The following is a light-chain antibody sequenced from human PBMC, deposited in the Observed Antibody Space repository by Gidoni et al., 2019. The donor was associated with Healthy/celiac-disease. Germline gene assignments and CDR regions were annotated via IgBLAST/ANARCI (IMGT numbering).Light chain of an antibody. CDR3: QQYGSSPT. Sequence: EIVLMQAPGTMSLSPGERATLSCWASQSVSSSYSAWYQQQPGQAPRLLNYGASSRATGIPDRFSGSGSGTDFTITISRLEPEDFAVYYCQQYGSSPTFGEGTRLEIK. CDR1: QSVSSSY. J-gene: IGKJ5*01. V-gene: IGKV3-20*01. CDR2: GAS.